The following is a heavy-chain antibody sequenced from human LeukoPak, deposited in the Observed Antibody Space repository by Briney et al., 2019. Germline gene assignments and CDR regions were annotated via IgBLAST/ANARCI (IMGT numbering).Heavy chain of an antibody. Sequence: GGSLRLSCAASGLTFSSYAMNWVRQAPGKGLEWVSFITGDSNTIYYADSMKGRFTVSRDNAENSLYLQMNSLSAEDTAVYYCARDRMGGSFDYWGQGTLVTVSS. CDR2: ITGDSNTI. CDR1: GLTFSSYA. J-gene: IGHJ4*02. CDR3: ARDRMGGSFDY. D-gene: IGHD2-15*01. V-gene: IGHV3-48*01.